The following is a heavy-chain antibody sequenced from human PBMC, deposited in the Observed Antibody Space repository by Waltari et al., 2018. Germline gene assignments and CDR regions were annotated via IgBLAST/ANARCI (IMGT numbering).Heavy chain of an antibody. CDR3: ARGEVTIFGVVGDAFDI. CDR1: GGSISSYY. Sequence: QVQLQESGPGLVKPSETLSLTCTVSGGSISSYYWSWIRQPPGKGLEWIGYIYYSGSTNYNPSLKSRVTISVDTSKNQFSLKLSSVTAADTAVYYCARGEVTIFGVVGDAFDIWGQGTMVTVSS. D-gene: IGHD3-3*01. J-gene: IGHJ3*02. V-gene: IGHV4-59*01. CDR2: IYYSGST.